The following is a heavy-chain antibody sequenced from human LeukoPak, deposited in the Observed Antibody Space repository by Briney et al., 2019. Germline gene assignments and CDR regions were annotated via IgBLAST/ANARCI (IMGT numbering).Heavy chain of an antibody. V-gene: IGHV3-9*01. J-gene: IGHJ4*02. CDR1: GFTFDDYA. CDR3: ARRRCSSTSCFPDY. D-gene: IGHD2-2*01. CDR2: ISWNSGSI. Sequence: GRSLRLSCAASGFTFDDYAMHWVRQAPGKGLEWVSGISWNSGSIGYADSVKGRFTISRDNAKNSLYLQMNSLRVEDTAVYYCARRRCSSTSCFPDYWGQGTLVTVSS.